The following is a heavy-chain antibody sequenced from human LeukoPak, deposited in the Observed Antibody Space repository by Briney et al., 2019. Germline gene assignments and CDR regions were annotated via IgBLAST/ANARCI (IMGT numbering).Heavy chain of an antibody. CDR3: AKSTYYYYMDV. Sequence: PVGSLRVSCAPPGFTLSDFVMHWVRQAPGKGLGWVALLRYDGTNQYYAESVKGGFTISRDSSNYNLYLQLNSQGAEDTDVYYCAKSTYYYYMDVWGKGAKVTVSS. J-gene: IGHJ6*03. V-gene: IGHV3-30*02. CDR1: GFTLSDFV. CDR2: LRYDGTNQ.